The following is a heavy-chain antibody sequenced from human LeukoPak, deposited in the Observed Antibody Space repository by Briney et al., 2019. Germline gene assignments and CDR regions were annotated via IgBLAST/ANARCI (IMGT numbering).Heavy chain of an antibody. V-gene: IGHV3-30-3*01. CDR2: ISYDGSNK. CDR1: GFTFSSYA. Sequence: PSGGSPRLSCAASGFTFSSYAMHWVRHAPGKGLEWVAVISYDGSNKYYADSVKGRFTISRDNSKNTLYLQMNSLRAEDTAVYYCARERYPNTGIVGATHFDYWGQGTLVIVSS. J-gene: IGHJ4*02. D-gene: IGHD1-26*01. CDR3: ARERYPNTGIVGATHFDY.